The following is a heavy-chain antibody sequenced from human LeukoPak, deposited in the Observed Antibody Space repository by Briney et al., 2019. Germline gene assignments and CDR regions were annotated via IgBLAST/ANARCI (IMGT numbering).Heavy chain of an antibody. J-gene: IGHJ6*03. CDR2: INHSGST. D-gene: IGHD3-3*01. CDR1: GGSLSGYY. V-gene: IGHV4-34*01. Sequence: SETLSLTCAVYGGSLSGYYWSWIRQPPGKGLEWIGEINHSGSTNYNPSLKSRVTISVDTSKNQFSLKLSSVTAADTAVDYCAAISHWSGYSFYYYYYMDVWGKGTTVTVSS. CDR3: AAISHWSGYSFYYYYYMDV.